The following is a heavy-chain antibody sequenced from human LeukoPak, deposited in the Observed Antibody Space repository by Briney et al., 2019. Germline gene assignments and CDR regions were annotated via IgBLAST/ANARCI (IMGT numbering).Heavy chain of an antibody. CDR1: GFTFSSYS. V-gene: IGHV3-21*01. Sequence: PGGSLRLSCAASGFTFSSYSMNWVRQAPGKGLEWVSSISSSSSYIYYADSVKGRFTISRDNAKNSLYLQMNSLRAEDTAVYYCARERGYSSSWQSEPFDCWGQGTLVTVSS. CDR3: ARERGYSSSWQSEPFDC. CDR2: ISSSSSYI. D-gene: IGHD6-13*01. J-gene: IGHJ4*02.